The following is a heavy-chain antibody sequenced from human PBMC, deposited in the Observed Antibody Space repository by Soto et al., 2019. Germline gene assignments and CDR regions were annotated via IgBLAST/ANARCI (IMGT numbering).Heavy chain of an antibody. CDR1: GYTFFKYF. V-gene: IGHV1-46*01. CDR3: ARPLIGNTLDI. D-gene: IGHD1-7*01. J-gene: IGHJ3*02. CDR2: INPSRGSA. Sequence: WASVKVSCKASGYTFFKYFIHWVRQAPGQGLEWIGIINPSRGSATYGPIFQGRVSLTTDMPTSTVYMELSSLRSEDTAIYYCARPLIGNTLDIWGQGTSVTVSS.